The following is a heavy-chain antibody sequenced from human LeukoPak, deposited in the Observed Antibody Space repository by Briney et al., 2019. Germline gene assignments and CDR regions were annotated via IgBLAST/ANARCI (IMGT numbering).Heavy chain of an antibody. D-gene: IGHD2-2*03. Sequence: PGGSLRLSCAASGFTFSSYSMNWVRQAPGKGLEWVSSISSSSYTYYADSVKGRFTISRDNAKNSLYLQMNSLRAEDTAVYYCARDTYGYCSSTSCYGVNWFDPRGQGTLVTVSS. CDR2: ISSSSYT. V-gene: IGHV3-21*01. J-gene: IGHJ5*02. CDR3: ARDTYGYCSSTSCYGVNWFDP. CDR1: GFTFSSYS.